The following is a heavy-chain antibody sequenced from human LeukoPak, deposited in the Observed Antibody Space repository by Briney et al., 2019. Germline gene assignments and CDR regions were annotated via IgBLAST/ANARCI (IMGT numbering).Heavy chain of an antibody. J-gene: IGHJ3*02. D-gene: IGHD1-26*01. CDR2: IIPIFGTA. CDR1: GGTFSSYA. CDR3: ARKAVGATHDAFDI. V-gene: IGHV1-69*06. Sequence: SVKVSCKASGGTFSSYAISWVRQAPGQGLEWMGGIIPIFGTANYAQKFQGRVTITADKSTSTAYMELSSLRSEDTAVYYCARKAVGATHDAFDIWGQGTMVTVSS.